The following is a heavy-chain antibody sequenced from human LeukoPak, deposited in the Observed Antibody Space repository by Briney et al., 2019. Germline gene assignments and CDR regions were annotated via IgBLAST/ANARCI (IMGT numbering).Heavy chain of an antibody. Sequence: ASVKVSCKASGYTFTGYYMHWVRQAPGQGLEWMGWINPNSGGTNYAQKLQGRVTMTTDTSTSTAYMELRSLRSDDTAVYYCARNSGDTAMVTGGPWGQGTLVTVSS. J-gene: IGHJ4*02. CDR3: ARNSGDTAMVTGGP. CDR1: GYTFTGYY. D-gene: IGHD5-18*01. V-gene: IGHV1-2*02. CDR2: INPNSGGT.